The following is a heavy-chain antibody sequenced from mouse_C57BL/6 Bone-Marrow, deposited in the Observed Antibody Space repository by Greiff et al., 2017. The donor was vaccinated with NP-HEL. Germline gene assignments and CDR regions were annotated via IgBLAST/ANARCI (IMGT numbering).Heavy chain of an antibody. CDR1: GYTFTDYY. D-gene: IGHD1-1*01. Sequence: EVQLQQSGPVLVKPGASVKMSCKASGYTFTDYYMNWVKQSHGKSLEWIGVINPYNGGTSYNQKFKGKATLTVDKSSSTAYMELNSLTSEDSAVYYCARSLYYYGSSYLAYWGQGTLVTVSA. V-gene: IGHV1-19*01. CDR2: INPYNGGT. CDR3: ARSLYYYGSSYLAY. J-gene: IGHJ3*01.